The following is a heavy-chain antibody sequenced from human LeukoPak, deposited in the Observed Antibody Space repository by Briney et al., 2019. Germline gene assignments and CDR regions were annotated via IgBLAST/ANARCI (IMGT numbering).Heavy chain of an antibody. CDR3: AKDGLYCANVACYLDS. CDR2: ISGSGGAT. J-gene: IGHJ4*02. D-gene: IGHD2-8*01. Sequence: PGGSLRLSCAASGFIFSSFAMSWVRQTPGKGLEWVSGISGSGGATYYADSVKGRFTISRDTSKNTLYLQMNSLRAEDTAVYYCAKDGLYCANVACYLDSWGQGTLVTVSS. V-gene: IGHV3-23*01. CDR1: GFIFSSFA.